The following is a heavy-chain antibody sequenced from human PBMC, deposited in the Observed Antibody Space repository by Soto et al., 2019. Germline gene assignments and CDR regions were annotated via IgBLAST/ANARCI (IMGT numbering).Heavy chain of an antibody. CDR2: ISGSGGST. CDR3: AKLEQWLDPRNDYYYYYGMDV. D-gene: IGHD6-19*01. CDR1: GFTFSSYA. Sequence: EVQLLESGGGLVQPGGSLRLSCAASGFTFSSYAMSWVRQAPGKGLDWVSAISGSGGSTYYADSVKGRFTIPRDNSKNTLYLQMNSLRAEDTAVYYCAKLEQWLDPRNDYYYYYGMDVWGQGTTVTVSS. V-gene: IGHV3-23*01. J-gene: IGHJ6*02.